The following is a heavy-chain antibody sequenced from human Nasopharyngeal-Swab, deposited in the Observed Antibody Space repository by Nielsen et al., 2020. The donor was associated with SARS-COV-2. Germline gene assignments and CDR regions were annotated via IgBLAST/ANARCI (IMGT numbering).Heavy chain of an antibody. V-gene: IGHV4-59*10. CDR3: ARGNYYDSSGYSYYFDY. J-gene: IGHJ4*02. CDR1: GGSFSGYY. CDR2: IYTSGST. Sequence: SETLSLTCAVYGGSFSGYYWSWIRQPAGKGLEWIGRIYTSGSTNYNPSLKSRVTISVDTSKNQFSLKPSSVTAADTAVYYCARGNYYDSSGYSYYFDYWGQGTLVTVSS. D-gene: IGHD3-22*01.